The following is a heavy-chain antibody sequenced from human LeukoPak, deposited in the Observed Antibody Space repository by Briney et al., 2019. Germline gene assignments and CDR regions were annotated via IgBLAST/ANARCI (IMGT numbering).Heavy chain of an antibody. J-gene: IGHJ4*02. CDR1: GFTFSINA. Sequence: GGSLRLSCAASGFTFSINAMSWVRQAPGKGLEWVSGITGSDIRTYNADSVKGRFTISRDNSKNTLYLQMNSLRAEDTAVYYCASPVAGTGYFDYWGQGTLVTVSS. CDR2: ITGSDIRT. D-gene: IGHD6-19*01. V-gene: IGHV3-23*01. CDR3: ASPVAGTGYFDY.